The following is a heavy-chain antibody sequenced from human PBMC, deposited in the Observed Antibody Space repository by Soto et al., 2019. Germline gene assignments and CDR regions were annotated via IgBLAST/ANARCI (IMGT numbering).Heavy chain of an antibody. CDR2: IWFDGSKK. CDR3: ARVLDAYDYTWGNYLPSGMDV. V-gene: IGHV3-33*01. J-gene: IGHJ6*02. D-gene: IGHD3-16*02. Sequence: QVQLVESGGGVVQPGISLRLSCAASGFTFSSYGMHWVRQAPGKGLEWVSVIWFDGSKKYYGDSVKGRFTISRDNSKNTLYLQMNSLRAEDTAVYYCARVLDAYDYTWGNYLPSGMDVWGQWTTVTVS. CDR1: GFTFSSYG.